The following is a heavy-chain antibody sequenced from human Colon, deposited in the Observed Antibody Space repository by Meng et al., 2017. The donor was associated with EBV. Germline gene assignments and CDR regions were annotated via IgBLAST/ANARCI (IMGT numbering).Heavy chain of an antibody. J-gene: IGHJ4*02. D-gene: IGHD3-3*02. V-gene: IGHV4-39*07. Sequence: QLHRQASGTGPGKPSETLSLTCTISVGSITSTSSYWGWVRQPPGKGLEWIGSIYYRGSTNYNPSLKSRISMSVDMSKNQFSLKVNSVTAADTAIYYCVISSHNWGQGTLVTVSS. CDR1: VGSITSTSSY. CDR3: VISSHN. CDR2: IYYRGST.